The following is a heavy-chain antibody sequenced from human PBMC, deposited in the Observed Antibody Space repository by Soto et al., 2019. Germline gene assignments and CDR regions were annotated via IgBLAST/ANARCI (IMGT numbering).Heavy chain of an antibody. CDR1: GYTFTSYG. CDR3: TREAGWQRMVPYD. J-gene: IGHJ4*02. V-gene: IGHV1-18*04. D-gene: IGHD6-25*01. CDR2: ISAFNGDT. Sequence: QVQLVHSGTEVKKSGASVNVSCKAFGYTFTSYGFSWVRQVPGQGLEWLGWISAFNGDTQYAQTMKGRLTVTTDTSTTTVHMELRSLTPADTAVYYCTREAGWQRMVPYDWGQGTLVTVS.